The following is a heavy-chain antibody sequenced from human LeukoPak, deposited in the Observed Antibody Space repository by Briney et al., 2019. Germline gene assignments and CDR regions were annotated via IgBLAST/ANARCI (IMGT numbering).Heavy chain of an antibody. CDR3: ASGPRGSSSITYFDD. D-gene: IGHD6-6*01. CDR1: GFTFSSYS. CDR2: ISSSSSYI. Sequence: GGSLRLSCAASGFTFSSYSMNWVRQAPGKGLEWVSSISSSSSYIYYADSVKGRFTISRDNAKNSLYLQMNSLRAEDTAVYYCASGPRGSSSITYFDDWYQGTLVTVSS. J-gene: IGHJ4*02. V-gene: IGHV3-21*01.